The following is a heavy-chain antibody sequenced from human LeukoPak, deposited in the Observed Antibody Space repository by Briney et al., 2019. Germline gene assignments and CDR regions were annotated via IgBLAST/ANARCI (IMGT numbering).Heavy chain of an antibody. CDR2: IKQDGSEK. J-gene: IGHJ4*02. D-gene: IGHD3-3*01. Sequence: GGSLRLSCAASGFTFSSYWMSWVRQAPGKGLEWVANIKQDGSEKYYVDSVKGRFTISRDNAKNSLYLQMSSLRAEDTAVYYCARDRFITIYACFDYWGQGTLVTVSS. CDR1: GFTFSSYW. V-gene: IGHV3-7*01. CDR3: ARDRFITIYACFDY.